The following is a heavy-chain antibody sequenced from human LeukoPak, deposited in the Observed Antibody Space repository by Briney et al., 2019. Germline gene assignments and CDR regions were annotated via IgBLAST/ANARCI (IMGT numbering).Heavy chain of an antibody. CDR2: ISANNGNT. J-gene: IGHJ4*02. CDR3: ARDYYDSSGYYLH. CDR1: GYTFTGNG. V-gene: IGHV1-18*04. D-gene: IGHD3-22*01. Sequence: ASVKVSCKASGYTFTGNGFSWVRQPPGQGLEWMGWISANNGNTNYAQKLQGRVTMTTDTSTSTAYMELRSLRSDDTAVYYCARDYYDSSGYYLHWGQGTLVTVSS.